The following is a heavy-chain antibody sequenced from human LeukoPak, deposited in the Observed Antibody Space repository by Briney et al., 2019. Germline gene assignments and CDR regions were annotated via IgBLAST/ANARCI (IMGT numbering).Heavy chain of an antibody. J-gene: IGHJ4*02. CDR1: TFTFSSSW. V-gene: IGHV3-7*02. Sequence: GGSLRLSCEASTFTFSSSWMSWVRQAPGKGLEWVANIKKDGSAKYYVDSVKGRFTISIDNAKNSLYLQMNSLRAEDTAMYYCATSAGAPGTDWGQGTLVIVSS. CDR3: ATSAGAPGTD. D-gene: IGHD6-13*01. CDR2: IKKDGSAK.